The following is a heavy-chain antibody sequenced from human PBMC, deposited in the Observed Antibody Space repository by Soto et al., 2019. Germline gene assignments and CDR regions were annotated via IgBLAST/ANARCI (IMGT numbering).Heavy chain of an antibody. V-gene: IGHV1-69*12. J-gene: IGHJ4*02. CDR2: IIPIFGTA. CDR3: ASTDCTIGVCYIIGGN. Sequence: QVQLVQSGAEVKKPESSVKVSCKASGGTFSSYAISWVRQAPGQGLEWMGGIIPIFGTANYAQKFRGRVTITADESTSTAYMELSSLRSEDTAVYYCASTDCTIGVCYIIGGNWGQGTLVTVSS. CDR1: GGTFSSYA. D-gene: IGHD2-8*01.